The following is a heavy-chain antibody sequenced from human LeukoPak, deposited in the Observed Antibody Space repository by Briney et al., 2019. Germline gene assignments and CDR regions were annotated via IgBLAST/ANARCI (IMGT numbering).Heavy chain of an antibody. V-gene: IGHV1-18*01. CDR3: ARLGIAAAAHYFDY. CDR2: ISAYNGNT. D-gene: IGHD6-13*01. CDR1: GYTFTSYG. J-gene: IGHJ4*02. Sequence: ASVKVSCKASGYTFTSYGISWVRQAPGQGLEWMGWISAYNGNTNYAQKLQGRVTMTTDTSTSTAYMELRSLRSDDAAVYYCARLGIAAAAHYFDYWGQGTLVTVSS.